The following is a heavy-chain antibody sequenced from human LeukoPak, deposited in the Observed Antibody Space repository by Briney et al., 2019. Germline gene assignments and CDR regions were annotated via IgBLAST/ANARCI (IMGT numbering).Heavy chain of an antibody. D-gene: IGHD5-12*01. CDR2: ISYDGSNK. CDR1: GFTFSSYA. J-gene: IGHJ4*02. CDR3: ARVSTIRPYYYFDY. Sequence: GSLRLSCAASGFTFSSYAMHWVRQAPGKGLEGVAVISYDGSNKYYADSVKGRFTISRDNAKNSLYLQMNSLRAEDTAVYYCARVSTIRPYYYFDYWGQGTLVTVSS. V-gene: IGHV3-30-3*01.